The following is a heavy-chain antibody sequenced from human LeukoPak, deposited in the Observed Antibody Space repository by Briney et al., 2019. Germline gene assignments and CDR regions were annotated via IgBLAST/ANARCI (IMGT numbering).Heavy chain of an antibody. CDR2: IKEDGSEK. J-gene: IGHJ4*02. Sequence: GGSLRLSCAASGFSFSRYWMTWVRQAPGKGLEWVANIKEDGSEKYYVDSVRGRFTISRDNAENSLYLQMNSLRAEDTAVYYCARGRGLEYWGQGTLVTVSS. D-gene: IGHD3-10*01. CDR3: ARGRGLEY. V-gene: IGHV3-7*04. CDR1: GFSFSRYW.